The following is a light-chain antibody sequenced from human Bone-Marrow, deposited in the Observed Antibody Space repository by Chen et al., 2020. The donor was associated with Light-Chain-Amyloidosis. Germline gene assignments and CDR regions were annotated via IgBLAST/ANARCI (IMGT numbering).Light chain of an antibody. CDR2: EDN. V-gene: IGLV2-23*01. CDR3: CSYAGSQLFV. CDR1: STDVGNYNL. J-gene: IGLJ1*01. Sequence: QSALTQPASVSGSPGQSITISCTGTSTDVGNYNLVSWYQRHPGKAPKLIIFEDNKRPSGVPSRVSGSRYAYTASLTISGLQAEDESDYYCCSYAGSQLFVFGTGSRVTVL.